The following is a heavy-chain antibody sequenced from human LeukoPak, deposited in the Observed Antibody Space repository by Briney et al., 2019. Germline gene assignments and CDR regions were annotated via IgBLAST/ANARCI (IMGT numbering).Heavy chain of an antibody. CDR1: GGSFSGYY. D-gene: IGHD6-13*01. CDR3: ARKAAAARVGWFDP. CDR2: INHSGST. Sequence: PSETLSLTCAVYGGSFSGYYWSWIRQPPGKGLEWIGEINHSGSTNYNPSLKSRATISVDTSKNPFSLKLSSVTAADTAVYYCARKAAAARVGWFDPWGQGTLVTVSS. V-gene: IGHV4-34*01. J-gene: IGHJ5*02.